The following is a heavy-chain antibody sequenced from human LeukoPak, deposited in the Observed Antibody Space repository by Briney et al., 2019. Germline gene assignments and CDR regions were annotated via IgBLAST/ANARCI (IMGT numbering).Heavy chain of an antibody. V-gene: IGHV1-69*04. J-gene: IGHJ5*02. Sequence: SVKVSCKASGGTFSSYAISWVRQAPGQGLEWMGRIIPILGIANYAQKFQSRVTITADKSTSTAYMELSSLRSEDTAVYYCASFNPYHPAAPWGQGTLVTVSS. D-gene: IGHD1-14*01. CDR2: IIPILGIA. CDR3: ASFNPYHPAAP. CDR1: GGTFSSYA.